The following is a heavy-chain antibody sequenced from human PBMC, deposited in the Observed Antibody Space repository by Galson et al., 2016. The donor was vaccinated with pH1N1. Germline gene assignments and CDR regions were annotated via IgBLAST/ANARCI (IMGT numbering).Heavy chain of an antibody. CDR2: VNPSGST. V-gene: IGHV4-34*01. D-gene: IGHD4-23*01. Sequence: ETLSLTCTVYGGSFSDYYWSWARQPPGKGLEWIGKVNPSGSTIYNPSLNSRVNISADTSRNQFSLKLPSVNAAGTAVYLCARWDFGGNLGDWGQGTQVTVPS. J-gene: IGHJ4*02. CDR1: GGSFSDYY. CDR3: ARWDFGGNLGD.